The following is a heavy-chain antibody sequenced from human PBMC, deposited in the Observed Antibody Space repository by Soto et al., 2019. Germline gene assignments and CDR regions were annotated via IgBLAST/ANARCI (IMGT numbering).Heavy chain of an antibody. V-gene: IGHV3-11*01. D-gene: IGHD1-26*01. CDR2: ISSSGSTI. Sequence: GGSLRLSCAASGFTFSDYYMSWIRQAPGKGLEWVSYISSSGSTIYYADSVKGRFTISRDNAKNSLYRKMNSLRAEDTAVYYCARAMGTGDWGIRGIVGATSVDYWGQGTLVTVSS. CDR3: ARAMGTGDWGIRGIVGATSVDY. J-gene: IGHJ4*02. CDR1: GFTFSDYY.